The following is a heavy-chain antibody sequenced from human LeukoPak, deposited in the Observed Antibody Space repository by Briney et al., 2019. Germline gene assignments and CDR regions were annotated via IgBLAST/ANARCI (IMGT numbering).Heavy chain of an antibody. CDR2: IYYSGST. CDR1: GGSISSGGYY. J-gene: IGHJ5*02. CDR3: ARTSRINMVLDP. D-gene: IGHD3-10*01. Sequence: SQTLSLTCTVSGGSISSGGYYWSWIRQHPGTGLEWIGYIYYSGSTYYNPSLKSRVTISVDTSKNQFSLKLSSVTAADTAVYYCARTSRINMVLDPWGQGTLVTVSS. V-gene: IGHV4-31*03.